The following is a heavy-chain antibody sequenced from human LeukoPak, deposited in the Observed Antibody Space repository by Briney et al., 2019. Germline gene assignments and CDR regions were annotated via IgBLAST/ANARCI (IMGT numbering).Heavy chain of an antibody. V-gene: IGHV3-48*04. D-gene: IGHD3-16*01. CDR2: IIFSGSTI. J-gene: IGHJ4*02. Sequence: GGSLRLSCAASGFTFSTYWLNWFRQTPGKGLDWVSYIIFSGSTIYYADSVKGRFIISRDTAKNSLYLQMNSLRAEDTAVYYCVRGMGGGVSNFDYWGQGTLVTVSS. CDR3: VRGMGGGVSNFDY. CDR1: GFTFSTYW.